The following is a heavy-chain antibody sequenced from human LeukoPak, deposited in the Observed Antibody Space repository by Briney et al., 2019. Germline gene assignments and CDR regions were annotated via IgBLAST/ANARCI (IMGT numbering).Heavy chain of an antibody. D-gene: IGHD1-26*01. J-gene: IGHJ5*02. CDR1: GGSISSGDYY. Sequence: SQTLSLTCTVSGGSISSGDYYWSWIRQPPGKGLEWIGYIYYSGSTYYNPSLKSRVTISIDRSKNQFSLKLSSVTAADTAVYYCARARDTTSGSNWFDPWGQGTLVTVSS. CDR3: ARARDTTSGSNWFDP. CDR2: IYYSGST. V-gene: IGHV4-30-4*01.